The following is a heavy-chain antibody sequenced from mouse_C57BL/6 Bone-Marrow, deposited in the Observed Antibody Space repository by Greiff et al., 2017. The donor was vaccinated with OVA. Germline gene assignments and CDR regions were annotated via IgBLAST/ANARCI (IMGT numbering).Heavy chain of an antibody. D-gene: IGHD2-12*01. Sequence: EVMLVESGGGLVKPGGSLKLSCAASGFTFSSYAMSWVRQTPEKRLEWVATISDGGSYTYYPDNVKGRFTISRDNAKNNLYLQMSHLKSEDTAMYYCARLRQNYAMCYWGQGTPVTASS. CDR3: ARLRQNYAMCY. V-gene: IGHV5-4*03. CDR2: ISDGGSYT. CDR1: GFTFSSYA. J-gene: IGHJ4*01.